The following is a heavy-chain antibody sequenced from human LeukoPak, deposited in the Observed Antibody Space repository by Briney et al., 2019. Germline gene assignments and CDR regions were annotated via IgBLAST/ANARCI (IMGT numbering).Heavy chain of an antibody. CDR2: TWYDGSNK. Sequence: GGSLRLSCAASGFTFSSYGMHWVRQAPGKGLEWVAATWYDGSNKYYADPVKGRFAISRDNSKNTLYLQMNSLRAEDTAVYFCARGGHCSTTSCSNYDGMDVWGQGTTLTVSS. D-gene: IGHD2-2*01. CDR3: ARGGHCSTTSCSNYDGMDV. CDR1: GFTFSSYG. V-gene: IGHV3-33*01. J-gene: IGHJ6*02.